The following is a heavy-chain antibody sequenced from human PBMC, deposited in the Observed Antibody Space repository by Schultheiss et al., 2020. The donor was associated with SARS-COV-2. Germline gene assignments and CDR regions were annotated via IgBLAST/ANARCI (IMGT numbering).Heavy chain of an antibody. J-gene: IGHJ6*02. CDR1: GFTVSSNY. CDR3: ASDYYGSGRDYYYYGMDV. CDR2: IYSGGST. Sequence: GGSLRLSCAASGFTVSSNYMSWVRQAPGKGLEWVSVIYSGGSTYYADSVKGRFTISRDNSKNTLYLQMNSLRAEDTAVYYCASDYYGSGRDYYYYGMDVWGQGTTVTVSS. D-gene: IGHD3-10*01. V-gene: IGHV3-66*01.